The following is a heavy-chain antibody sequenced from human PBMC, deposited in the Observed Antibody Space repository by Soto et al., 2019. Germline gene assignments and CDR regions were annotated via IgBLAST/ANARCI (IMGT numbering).Heavy chain of an antibody. CDR2: ISYDGSNK. CDR1: GFTFSSYA. D-gene: IGHD3-3*01. V-gene: IGHV3-30-3*01. Sequence: GGSLRLSCAASGFTFSSYAMHWVRQAPGKGLEWVAVISYDGSNKYYADSVKGRFTISRDNSKNTLYLQMNSLRAEDTAVYYCARENFWSGFGPRLDVWGQGTTVTVSS. CDR3: ARENFWSGFGPRLDV. J-gene: IGHJ6*02.